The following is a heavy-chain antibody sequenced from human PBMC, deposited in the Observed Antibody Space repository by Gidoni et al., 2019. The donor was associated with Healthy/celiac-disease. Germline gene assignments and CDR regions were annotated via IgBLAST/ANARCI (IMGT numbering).Heavy chain of an antibody. CDR3: ARGGSGYDDYYYYYYMDV. Sequence: QVQLQESGPGLVKPSQTLSLTCTVSGCSISSGDYYWSWIRQPPGKGLEWIGYIYYSGSTYYNPSLKSRVTISVDTSKNQFSLKLSSVTAADTAVYYCARGGSGYDDYYYYYYMDVWGKGTTVTVSS. CDR1: GCSISSGDYY. D-gene: IGHD5-12*01. CDR2: IYYSGST. V-gene: IGHV4-30-4*01. J-gene: IGHJ6*03.